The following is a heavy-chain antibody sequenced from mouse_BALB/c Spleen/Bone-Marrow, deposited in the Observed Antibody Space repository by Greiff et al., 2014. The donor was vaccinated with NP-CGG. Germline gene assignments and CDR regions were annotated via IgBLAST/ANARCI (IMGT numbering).Heavy chain of an antibody. D-gene: IGHD3-1*01. J-gene: IGHJ2*01. V-gene: IGHV5-9-4*01. CDR3: ARDSSGYFDY. CDR2: ISSGGSYT. Sequence: EVQLVESGGGLVKPGGPLKLSCAASGFTFSSYAMSWVRQSPEKRLEWVAEISSGGSYTYYPDTVTGRFTISRDNAKNTLYLEMSSLRSEDTAMYYCARDSSGYFDYWGQGTTLTVSS. CDR1: GFTFSSYA.